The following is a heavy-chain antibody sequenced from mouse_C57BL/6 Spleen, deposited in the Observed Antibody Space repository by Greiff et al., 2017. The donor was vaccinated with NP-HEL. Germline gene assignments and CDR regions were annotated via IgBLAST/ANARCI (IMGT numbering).Heavy chain of an antibody. V-gene: IGHV1-80*01. CDR2: IYPGDGDT. Sequence: VHLVESGAELVKPGASVKISCKASGYAFSSYWMNWVKQRPGKGLEWIGQIYPGDGDTNYNGKFKGKATLTADKSSSTAYMQLSSLTSEDSAVYFCASYSNYGAWFAYWGQGTLVTVSA. CDR3: ASYSNYGAWFAY. CDR1: GYAFSSYW. J-gene: IGHJ3*01. D-gene: IGHD2-5*01.